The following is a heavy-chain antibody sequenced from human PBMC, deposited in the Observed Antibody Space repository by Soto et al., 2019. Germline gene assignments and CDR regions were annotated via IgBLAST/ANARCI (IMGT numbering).Heavy chain of an antibody. CDR2: IYHSGST. D-gene: IGHD3-9*01. J-gene: IGHJ3*02. CDR1: GGSISSSNW. Sequence: SETLSLTCGVSGGSISSSNWWSWVRQPPGKGLEWIGEIYHSGSTNYNPSLKSRVTISVDKSKNQFSLKLSSVTAADTSVYYCARTYYDILTGYVNAFDIWGQGPMVT. V-gene: IGHV4-4*02. CDR3: ARTYYDILTGYVNAFDI.